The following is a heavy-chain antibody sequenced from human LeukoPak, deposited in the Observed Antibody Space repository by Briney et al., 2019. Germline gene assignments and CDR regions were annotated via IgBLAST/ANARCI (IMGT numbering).Heavy chain of an antibody. D-gene: IGHD2/OR15-2a*01. J-gene: IGHJ4*02. Sequence: GGSLRLSCAASGFTVSSNYMSWVRQAPGKGLEWVSVIYSGGSTYYADSVKGRFTIPRDNSKNTLYLQMNSLRAEDTAVYYCARSSFPTFPLFDYWGQGTLVTVSS. CDR2: IYSGGST. CDR3: ARSSFPTFPLFDY. V-gene: IGHV3-66*02. CDR1: GFTVSSNY.